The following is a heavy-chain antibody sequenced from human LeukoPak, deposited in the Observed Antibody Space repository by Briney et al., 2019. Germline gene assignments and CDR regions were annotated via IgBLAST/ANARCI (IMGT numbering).Heavy chain of an antibody. CDR3: ARVPPYCGGDCYFDY. Sequence: SETLSLTCTVSGGSISSYYWSWIRQPPGKGLDWIGYIYNSGSTNYNPSLKRRVTISVDTSKNQFSLKLSSVTAADTAAYYCARVPPYCGGDCYFDYWGQGTLVTVSA. V-gene: IGHV4-59*01. J-gene: IGHJ4*02. D-gene: IGHD2-21*02. CDR1: GGSISSYY. CDR2: IYNSGST.